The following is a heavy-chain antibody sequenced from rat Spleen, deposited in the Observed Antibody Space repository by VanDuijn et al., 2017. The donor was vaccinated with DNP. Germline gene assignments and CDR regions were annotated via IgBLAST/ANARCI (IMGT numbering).Heavy chain of an antibody. V-gene: IGHV5-22*01. CDR3: ARHVLPLRVWDY. CDR2: ISYDGGRT. J-gene: IGHJ2*01. Sequence: EVQLVESGGGLVQPGRSLKLSCAASGFTFSDYNMAWVRQAPKKGLEWVAYISYDGGRTYNGDSVKGRFTISRDIAKNTLYLQVNSLRSEDTATYYCARHVLPLRVWDYWGQGAMVTVSS. D-gene: IGHD1-4*01. CDR1: GFTFSDYN.